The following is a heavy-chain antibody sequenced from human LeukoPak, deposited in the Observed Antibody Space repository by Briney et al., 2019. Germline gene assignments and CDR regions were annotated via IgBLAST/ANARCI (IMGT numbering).Heavy chain of an antibody. V-gene: IGHV3-7*03. CDR1: GFSFSTSW. CDR3: ARDQSGLDY. J-gene: IGHJ4*02. Sequence: GGPLRLSCEASGFSFSTSWMSRVRQAPGKGLEWVATIKKDGSETYYVDSVKGRFTISRHNSKNTLYLQMNSLRAEDTAVYYCARDQSGLDYWGQGTLVTVSS. CDR2: IKKDGSET. D-gene: IGHD3-3*01.